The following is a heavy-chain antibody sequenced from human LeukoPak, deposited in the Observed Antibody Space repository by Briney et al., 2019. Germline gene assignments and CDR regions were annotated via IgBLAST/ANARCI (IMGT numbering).Heavy chain of an antibody. Sequence: GGSLRLSCAASGFTFTTYSMNWVRQAPGKGLEWVSSISTSSSYIYYADSVKGRFTISRDNAKNSLYLQMNSLRAEDTAVYYCARDRSGYYPPLPFDYWGQGTLVTVSS. V-gene: IGHV3-21*01. CDR3: ARDRSGYYPPLPFDY. CDR1: GFTFTTYS. CDR2: ISTSSSYI. D-gene: IGHD3-3*01. J-gene: IGHJ4*02.